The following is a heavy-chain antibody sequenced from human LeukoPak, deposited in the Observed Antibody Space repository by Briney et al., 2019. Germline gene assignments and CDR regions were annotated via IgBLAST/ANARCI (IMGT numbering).Heavy chain of an antibody. CDR3: ARDEYGDFQGFDF. CDR1: GGSISSYY. Sequence: PSEILSLTCTVSGGSISSYYWSWIRQPPGKGLEWLGNIHSRGTTNYNPSLKSRVTLSLDTSKSQFALKVTSVTAADTAVYYCARDEYGDFQGFDFWGQGTRVTVSS. CDR2: IHSRGTT. V-gene: IGHV4-59*13. D-gene: IGHD4-17*01. J-gene: IGHJ4*02.